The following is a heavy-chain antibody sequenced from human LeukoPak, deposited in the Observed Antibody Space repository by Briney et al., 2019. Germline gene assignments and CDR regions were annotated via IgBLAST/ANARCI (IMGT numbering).Heavy chain of an antibody. CDR3: AKDYVWGSYRYGFDY. D-gene: IGHD3-16*02. V-gene: IGHV3-23*01. CDR2: ISGSGGST. Sequence: GGSLRLSCAASGFTFSSYAMSWVRQAPGKGLEWVSAISGSGGSTYYADSVKGRFTISRDNSKNTLYLQTNSLRAEDTAVYYCAKDYVWGSYRYGFDYWGQGTLVTVSS. J-gene: IGHJ4*02. CDR1: GFTFSSYA.